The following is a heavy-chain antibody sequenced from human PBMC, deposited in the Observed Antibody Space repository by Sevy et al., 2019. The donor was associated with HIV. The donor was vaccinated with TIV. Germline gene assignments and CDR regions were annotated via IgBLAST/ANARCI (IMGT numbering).Heavy chain of an antibody. J-gene: IGHJ6*02. CDR2: ISGSGGST. CDR3: AKGDSTFYGLDV. D-gene: IGHD6-13*01. CDR1: GFTFSTYA. Sequence: GGSLRLSCAASGFTFSTYAMSWVRQAPGKGLEWVSAISGSGGSTYYADSLKGRFTIFRDNSKYTLYLQMNNLRAEDTAAYYCAKGDSTFYGLDVWGQGTTVTVSS. V-gene: IGHV3-23*01.